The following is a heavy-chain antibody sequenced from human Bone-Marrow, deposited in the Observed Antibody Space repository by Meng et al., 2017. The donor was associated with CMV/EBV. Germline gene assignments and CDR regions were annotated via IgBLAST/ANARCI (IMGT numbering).Heavy chain of an antibody. J-gene: IGHJ4*02. V-gene: IGHV3-74*03. Sequence: GGSLRLSCAASGFTFSSYWMHWVRQAPGKGLVWVSRINSDGSTTTYADSVKGRFAISRDNSKNTLYLQMNSLRAEDTAVYYCAKGKGIAAAGTPDYWGQGTLVTVSS. D-gene: IGHD6-13*01. CDR2: INSDGSTT. CDR1: GFTFSSYW. CDR3: AKGKGIAAAGTPDY.